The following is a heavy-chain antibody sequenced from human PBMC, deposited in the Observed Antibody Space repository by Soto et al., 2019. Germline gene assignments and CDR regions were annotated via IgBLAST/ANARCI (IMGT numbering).Heavy chain of an antibody. Sequence: GGSLRLSCAASGFPFSNAWINWVRQVPGKGLEWVGRVKSKTDGGSADYAAPVKGRFAVSRDDSKNIVYLQMNNLKIEDTGVYYCTTDSRTTLPEIRFDYWGHGTQVTVSS. V-gene: IGHV3-15*07. CDR2: VKSKTDGGSA. CDR1: GFPFSNAW. D-gene: IGHD1-26*01. J-gene: IGHJ4*01. CDR3: TTDSRTTLPEIRFDY.